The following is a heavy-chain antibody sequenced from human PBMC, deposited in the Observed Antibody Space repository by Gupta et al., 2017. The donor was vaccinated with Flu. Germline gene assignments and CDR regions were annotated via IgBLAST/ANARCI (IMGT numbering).Heavy chain of an antibody. V-gene: IGHV3-23*01. Sequence: EAQLLEPGVALVQPRGSLRLSCEATDFGFSSCAMIWVRHAPGEGPECVSGISNTGGSTFHADSVKGRFTISSDNSKNTLYLQMNSLRVEDTAVYCCAKGHSIAWAEFYWYFDLWGRGTLVTVSS. CDR3: AKGHSIAWAEFYWYFDL. CDR2: ISNTGGST. D-gene: IGHD6-19*01. J-gene: IGHJ2*01. CDR1: DFGFSSCA.